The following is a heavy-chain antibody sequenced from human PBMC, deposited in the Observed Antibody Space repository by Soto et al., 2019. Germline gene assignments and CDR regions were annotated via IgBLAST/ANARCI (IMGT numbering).Heavy chain of an antibody. CDR3: ARALNRFAERYFDL. Sequence: QVQLQESGPGLVKPSEPLSLTCTVSGGSVSSGSYYWTWIRQPPGKGLEWIGYISYSGTTNYNPSLMSRVTISVDTXSNQFFLKLSSLTAADTAVYFCARALNRFAERYFDLWGRGTLVTVSS. CDR1: GGSVSSGSYY. CDR2: ISYSGTT. D-gene: IGHD3-16*02. J-gene: IGHJ2*01. V-gene: IGHV4-61*01.